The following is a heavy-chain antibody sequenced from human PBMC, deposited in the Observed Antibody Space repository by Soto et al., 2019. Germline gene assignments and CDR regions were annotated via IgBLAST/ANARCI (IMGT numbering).Heavy chain of an antibody. J-gene: IGHJ5*02. V-gene: IGHV4-59*01. CDR2: IYYSGST. D-gene: IGHD3-10*01. CDR1: GGSISSYY. CDR3: ARRLYYGSGSYYNVWFDL. Sequence: QVQLQESGTGLVKPSETLSLTYTVSGGSISSYYWSWIRQPPGKGLEWIGYIYYSGSTKYNPSLNRRFTISLDTSNYHFSLKLISVTAADAAVYYCARRLYYGSGSYYNVWFDLWGQGTLVTVSS.